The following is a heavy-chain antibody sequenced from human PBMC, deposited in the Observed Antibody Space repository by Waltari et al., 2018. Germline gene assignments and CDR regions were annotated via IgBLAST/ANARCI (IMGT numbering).Heavy chain of an antibody. CDR2: IYYSGST. D-gene: IGHD6-19*01. CDR1: GGSTSTTTYY. Sequence: QLQLQESGPGLVKPSETLSLTCTVSGGSTSTTTYYSGWIRQPPGKGLEWIGSIYYSGSTYYNPSLKSRVTISVDTSKNQFSLKLSSVTAADTAVYYCARVAVGGWRYFDYWGQGTLVTVSS. J-gene: IGHJ4*02. CDR3: ARVAVGGWRYFDY. V-gene: IGHV4-39*07.